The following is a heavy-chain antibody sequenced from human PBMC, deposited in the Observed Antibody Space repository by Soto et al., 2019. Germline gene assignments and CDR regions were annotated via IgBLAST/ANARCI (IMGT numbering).Heavy chain of an antibody. CDR1: GGTFSSYA. Sequence: QVQLVQSGAEVKKPGSSVKVSCKASGGTFSSYAISWVRQAPGQGLEWMGGIIPIFGTANYAQKFQGRVTITADESTSTAYMELSILRSEDTAVYYCARGNTGYYGGNSVFDYWGQGTLVTVSS. J-gene: IGHJ4*02. D-gene: IGHD4-17*01. CDR2: IIPIFGTA. V-gene: IGHV1-69*01. CDR3: ARGNTGYYGGNSVFDY.